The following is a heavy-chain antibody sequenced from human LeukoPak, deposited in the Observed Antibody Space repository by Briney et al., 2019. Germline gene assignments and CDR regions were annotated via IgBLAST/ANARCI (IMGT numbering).Heavy chain of an antibody. V-gene: IGHV4-34*01. Sequence: PSETLSLTCAVYGGSFSGYYWSWIRQPPGKGLEWIGEINHSGSTSYNPSLKSRVTISVDTSKNQFSLKLSSVTAADTAVYYCARGRVVVDGGYSYGSFDYWGQGTLVTVSS. J-gene: IGHJ4*02. CDR1: GGSFSGYY. CDR3: ARGRVVVDGGYSYGSFDY. D-gene: IGHD5-18*01. CDR2: INHSGST.